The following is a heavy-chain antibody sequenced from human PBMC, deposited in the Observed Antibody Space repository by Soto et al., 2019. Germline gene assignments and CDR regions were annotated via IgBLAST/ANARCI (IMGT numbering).Heavy chain of an antibody. V-gene: IGHV4-30-2*01. J-gene: IGHJ4*02. CDR3: ARAGYDRDGGGYYYFDY. Sequence: PSETLSLTCAVSGVSISSGGYSWSWIRQPPGKGLEWIGYIYHSGSTYYNPSLKSRVTISVDRSKNQFSLKLSSVTAADTAVYYCARAGYDRDGGGYYYFDYWGQGTLVTVSS. CDR2: IYHSGST. D-gene: IGHD3-22*01. CDR1: GVSISSGGYS.